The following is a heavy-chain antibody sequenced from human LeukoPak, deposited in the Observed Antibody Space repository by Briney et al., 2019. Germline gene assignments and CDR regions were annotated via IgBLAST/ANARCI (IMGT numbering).Heavy chain of an antibody. Sequence: SETLSLTCTVSGGSISSYYWSWVRQPAGKGLEWIGRIYTTGSTNYNPSLKSRVTMSVDTSKNQSSLNLTSVTAADTAVYYCARDRTYGGNSGFDYWGRGTPVTVSS. J-gene: IGHJ4*02. V-gene: IGHV4-4*07. D-gene: IGHD4-23*01. CDR3: ARDRTYGGNSGFDY. CDR1: GGSISSYY. CDR2: IYTTGST.